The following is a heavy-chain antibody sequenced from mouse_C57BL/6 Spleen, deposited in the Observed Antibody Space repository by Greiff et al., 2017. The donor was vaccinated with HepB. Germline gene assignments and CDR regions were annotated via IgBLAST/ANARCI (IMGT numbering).Heavy chain of an antibody. Sequence: VQLQQSGAELVRPGASVKLSCTASGFNIKDDYMHWVKQRPEQGLEWIGWIDPENGDTEYASKFQGKATITAYTSSNTAYLQLSSLTSEDTAVYYCTTGQLRDYYAMDYWGQGTSVTVSS. J-gene: IGHJ4*01. D-gene: IGHD3-2*02. CDR2: IDPENGDT. V-gene: IGHV14-4*01. CDR1: GFNIKDDY. CDR3: TTGQLRDYYAMDY.